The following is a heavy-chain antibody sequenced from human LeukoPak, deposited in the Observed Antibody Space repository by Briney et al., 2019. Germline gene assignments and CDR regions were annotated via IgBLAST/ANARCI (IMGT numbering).Heavy chain of an antibody. CDR2: IYYSGTT. J-gene: IGHJ3*01. V-gene: IGHV4-30-4*01. Sequence: SETLSLTCTISGGSISSGDYYWSWVRQPPGKDLEWIGYIYYSGTTYYNPSLKSRLTISIDTSNNQFSLKLSSVTAADTAVYYCARHLTYFPFWGQGTMVTVSS. CDR3: ARHLTYFPF. CDR1: GGSISSGDYY. D-gene: IGHD2-21*01.